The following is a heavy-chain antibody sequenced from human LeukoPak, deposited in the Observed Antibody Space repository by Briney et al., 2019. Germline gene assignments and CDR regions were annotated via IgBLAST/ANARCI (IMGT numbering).Heavy chain of an antibody. D-gene: IGHD3-9*01. V-gene: IGHV4-61*02. J-gene: IGHJ4*02. CDR2: IYTRGST. CDR1: GGSISSGSYY. Sequence: SETLSLTCTVSGGSISSGSYYWSWIRQPAGKGLEWIGRIYTRGSTNYNPSLKSRVTISVDTSKNQFSLKLSPVTAADTAVYYCARDRYDILTGYYPFDYWGQGTLVTVSS. CDR3: ARDRYDILTGYYPFDY.